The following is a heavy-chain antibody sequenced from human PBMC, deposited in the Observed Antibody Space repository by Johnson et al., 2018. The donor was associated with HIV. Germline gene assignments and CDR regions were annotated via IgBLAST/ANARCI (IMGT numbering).Heavy chain of an antibody. D-gene: IGHD3-22*01. CDR3: ARDPAIRWSEWDSSGYYSPDAFDI. CDR2: ISYDGSNK. Sequence: QVQLVESGGDVVQPGRSLRLSCAASGFTFSSYGMHWVRQAPGKGLDWVADISYDGSNKYYADSLMGRFAISRDNSKNTLYLQMNSLRAEDTAVYYCARDPAIRWSEWDSSGYYSPDAFDIWGQGTMVTVSS. CDR1: GFTFSSYG. J-gene: IGHJ3*02. V-gene: IGHV3-30*03.